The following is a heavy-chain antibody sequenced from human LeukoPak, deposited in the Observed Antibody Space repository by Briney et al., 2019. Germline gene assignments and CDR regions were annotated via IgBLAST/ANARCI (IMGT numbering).Heavy chain of an antibody. D-gene: IGHD3-16*01. Sequence: GGSLRLSCAASGFTFSSYWMHWVRQAPGEGLVWVSRITSYGSSTSHADSVKGRFTISRDNAKNTLYLQMNSLRAEDTAVYYCARDYAVGESFDIWGQGTLVTVSS. CDR3: ARDYAVGESFDI. V-gene: IGHV3-74*01. CDR2: ITSYGSST. CDR1: GFTFSSYW. J-gene: IGHJ3*02.